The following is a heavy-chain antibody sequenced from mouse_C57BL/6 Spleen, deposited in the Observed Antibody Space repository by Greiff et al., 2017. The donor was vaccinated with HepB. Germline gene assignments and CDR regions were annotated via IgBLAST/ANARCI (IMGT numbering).Heavy chain of an antibody. V-gene: IGHV14-4*01. D-gene: IGHD2-3*01. Sequence: VQLQQSGAELVRPGASVKLSCTASGFNIKDDYMHWVKQRPEQGLEWIGWIDPENGDTEYASKFQGKATITADTSSNTAYLQLSSLTSEDTSVYYCTSGFYDGYYYFDYWGQGTTLTVSS. J-gene: IGHJ2*01. CDR1: GFNIKDDY. CDR3: TSGFYDGYYYFDY. CDR2: IDPENGDT.